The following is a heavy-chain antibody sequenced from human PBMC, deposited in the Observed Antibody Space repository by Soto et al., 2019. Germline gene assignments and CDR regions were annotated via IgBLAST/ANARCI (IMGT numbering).Heavy chain of an antibody. CDR1: GGTFSSYA. V-gene: IGHV1-69*06. Sequence: QVQLVQSGAEVKKPGXXXKVSCKASGGTFSSYAISWVRQAPGQGLEWMGGIIPIFGTANYAQKFQGRVTITADKSTSTAYMELSSLRSEDTAVYYCARWGGATKRVDYWGQGTLVTVSS. CDR3: ARWGGATKRVDY. J-gene: IGHJ4*02. D-gene: IGHD1-26*01. CDR2: IIPIFGTA.